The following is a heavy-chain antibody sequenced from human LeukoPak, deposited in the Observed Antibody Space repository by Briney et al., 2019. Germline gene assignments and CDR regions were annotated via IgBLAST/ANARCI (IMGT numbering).Heavy chain of an antibody. CDR3: ARAGTYDSSGYYPFDY. CDR2: ISVYNGNT. CDR1: GYTFTSYA. D-gene: IGHD3-22*01. V-gene: IGHV1-18*01. Sequence: ASVKVSCKASGYTFTSYAISWVRQAPGQGLEWMGWISVYNGNTNYAQKFKGRVTMTTDTSTSTAYMELSSLRSEDTAVYYCARAGTYDSSGYYPFDYWGQGTLVTVSS. J-gene: IGHJ4*02.